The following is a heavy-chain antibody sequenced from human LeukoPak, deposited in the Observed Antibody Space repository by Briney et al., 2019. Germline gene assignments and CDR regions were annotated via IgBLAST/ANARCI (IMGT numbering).Heavy chain of an antibody. CDR2: IKQDGSEK. CDR3: ARAKYYYDSSGYYGFDY. CDR1: GFTFSSYW. V-gene: IGHV3-7*01. D-gene: IGHD3-22*01. Sequence: GSLRLSCAASGFTFSSYWMSWVRQAPGKGLEWVANIKQDGSEKYYVDSVKGRFTISRDNAKNSLYLQMNSLRAEDTAVYYCARAKYYYDSSGYYGFDYWGQGTLVTVSS. J-gene: IGHJ4*02.